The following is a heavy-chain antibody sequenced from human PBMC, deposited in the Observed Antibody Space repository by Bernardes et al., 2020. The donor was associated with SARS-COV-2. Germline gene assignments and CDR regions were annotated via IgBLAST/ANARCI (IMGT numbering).Heavy chain of an antibody. CDR3: TRHATQQLVDWIDP. Sequence: GDSLKISCKTSGYSFTDHWIGWVRQKPGKGLEWMGMIYPGDSDTRYSPPFQGQVTISADKSINTAYLQWNRLKASDTAMYYCTRHATQQLVDWIDPWGQGTLVTVSS. J-gene: IGHJ5*02. D-gene: IGHD6-13*01. CDR2: IYPGDSDT. CDR1: GYSFTDHW. V-gene: IGHV5-51*01.